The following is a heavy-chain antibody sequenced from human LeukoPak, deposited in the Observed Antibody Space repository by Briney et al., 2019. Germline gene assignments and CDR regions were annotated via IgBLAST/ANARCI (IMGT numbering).Heavy chain of an antibody. CDR2: ISAYNGNT. V-gene: IGHV1-18*04. J-gene: IGHJ4*02. D-gene: IGHD2-2*03. CDR3: ARLDIVVVPAARLLDY. CDR1: GYTFTGYY. Sequence: ASVKVSCKASGYTFTGYYMHWVRQAPGQGLEWMGWISAYNGNTNYAQKLQGRVTMTTDTSTSTAYMELRSLRSDDTAVYYCARLDIVVVPAARLLDYWGQGTLVTVSS.